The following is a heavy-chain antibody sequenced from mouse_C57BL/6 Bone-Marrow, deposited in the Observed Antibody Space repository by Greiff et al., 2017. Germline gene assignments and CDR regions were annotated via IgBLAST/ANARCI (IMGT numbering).Heavy chain of an antibody. Sequence: VQLQESGAELVRPGASVTLSCKASGYTFTDYEMHWVKQTPVHGLEWIGAIDPETGGTAYNQKFKGKAILTADKSSSTAYMELRSLTSEDSAVYYCAGWFAYWGQGTLVTVSA. CDR1: GYTFTDYE. CDR3: AGWFAY. J-gene: IGHJ3*01. V-gene: IGHV1-15*01. CDR2: IDPETGGT.